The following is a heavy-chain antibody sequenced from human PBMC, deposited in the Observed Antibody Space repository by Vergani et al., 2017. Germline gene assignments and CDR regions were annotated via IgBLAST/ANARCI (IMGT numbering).Heavy chain of an antibody. CDR3: ARDRVDTLWAFDI. CDR1: GGSISSGSYY. Sequence: QVQLQESGPGLVKPSQTLSLTCTVSGGSISSGSYYWSWIRQPAGKGLEWIGRIYTSGSTNYNPSLKSRVTISVDTSKNQVSLKLSSVTAADTAVYYCARDRVDTLWAFDIWGQGTMVTVSS. CDR2: IYTSGST. V-gene: IGHV4-61*02. J-gene: IGHJ3*02. D-gene: IGHD5-18*01.